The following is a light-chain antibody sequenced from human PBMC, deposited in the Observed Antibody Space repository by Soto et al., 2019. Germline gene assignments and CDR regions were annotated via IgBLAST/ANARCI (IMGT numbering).Light chain of an antibody. CDR2: GAS. Sequence: EIQMTQSPSSLSASVGDRVTITCRASQGISNYLVWYQQKPGKVPKLLIYGASTLQSGVPSRLSGSGSGTDFTLIINSLQPEDVATYYCQKYDRAPWTFGQGTKVEIK. CDR3: QKYDRAPWT. J-gene: IGKJ1*01. CDR1: QGISNY. V-gene: IGKV1-27*01.